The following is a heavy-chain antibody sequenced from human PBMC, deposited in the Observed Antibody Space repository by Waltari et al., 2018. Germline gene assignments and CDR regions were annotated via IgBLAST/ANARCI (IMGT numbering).Heavy chain of an antibody. D-gene: IGHD3-16*01. CDR2: INSDGRRP. J-gene: IGHJ6*02. CDR1: GFTFSRYW. V-gene: IGHV3-74*03. CDR3: ARDLREGYGRSYGMDV. Sequence: EVQLLESGGGLVQPGGSLRLSCAASGFTFSRYWMHWVRQVPGKGLVWVSRINSDGRRPKYADYVEGRFNISRDNAKNTLYLQMNSLRVEDTADYYCARDLREGYGRSYGMDVWGQGTTVTVSS.